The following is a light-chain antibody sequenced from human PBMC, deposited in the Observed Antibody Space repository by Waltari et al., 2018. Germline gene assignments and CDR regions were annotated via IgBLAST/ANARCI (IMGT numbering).Light chain of an antibody. J-gene: IGLJ2*01. CDR2: WVN. V-gene: IGLV2-8*01. Sequence: QSALTQPPSASGSPGQSVTISCPGTSSDIGSSKYDSWNHQHPPKAPKLLIYWVNKRPSGIPDRFSGSKSGNTASLTVSWLQSDDEADYYCISYAGSSNLIFGGGTKLTVL. CDR1: SSDIGSSKY. CDR3: ISYAGSSNLI.